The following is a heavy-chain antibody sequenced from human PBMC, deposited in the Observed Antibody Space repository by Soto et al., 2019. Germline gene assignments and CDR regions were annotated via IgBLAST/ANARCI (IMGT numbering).Heavy chain of an antibody. CDR1: GYSFSSHA. CDR2: IIPVFGTP. D-gene: IGHD6-13*01. CDR3: ARGGALSTSWYWGDGLDS. V-gene: IGHV1-69*06. J-gene: IGHJ4*02. Sequence: QVQLEQSGSEVKKSGSSVKVSCKASGYSFSSHAITWVRQAPGQGLDWMGGIIPVFGTPSYAQKFQGRVTISADKSTNTDYLELRSRRSEDTAVYYCARGGALSTSWYWGDGLDSWGQGTQVTVSS.